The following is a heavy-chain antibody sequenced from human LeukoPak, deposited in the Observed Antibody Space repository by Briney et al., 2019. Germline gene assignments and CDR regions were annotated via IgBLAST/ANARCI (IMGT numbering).Heavy chain of an antibody. CDR3: ARDYDIQGTGGDAFDI. J-gene: IGHJ3*02. V-gene: IGHV3-20*04. D-gene: IGHD3-22*01. CDR2: ISWNGGST. CDR1: GFTFSDNY. Sequence: GGSLRLSCAASGFTFSDNYMSWVRQAPGKGLEWVSGISWNGGSTGYADSVKGRFTISRDNAKNSLYLQMNRLRAEDTALYYCARDYDIQGTGGDAFDIWGQGTMVTVSS.